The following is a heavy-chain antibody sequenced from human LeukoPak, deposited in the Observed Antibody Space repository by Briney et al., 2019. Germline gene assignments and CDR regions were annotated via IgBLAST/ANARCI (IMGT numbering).Heavy chain of an antibody. Sequence: GGSLRLSCTASGFSFSGHWMHWARQLPGKGLVWVSRISPTGSTTSYAGTVKGRFTVSRDNAKNTLYLQVNNLRAEDTAVYYCARGPNSNWSGLDFRGQGTLLTVSS. D-gene: IGHD6-6*01. V-gene: IGHV3-74*01. CDR2: ISPTGSTT. CDR3: ARGPNSNWSGLDF. CDR1: GFSFSGHW. J-gene: IGHJ4*02.